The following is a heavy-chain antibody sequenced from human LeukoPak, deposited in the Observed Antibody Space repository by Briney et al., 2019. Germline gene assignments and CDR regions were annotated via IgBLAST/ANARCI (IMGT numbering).Heavy chain of an antibody. J-gene: IGHJ4*02. D-gene: IGHD3-22*01. CDR1: GFTFSDFG. Sequence: GGSLRLSCAASGFTFSDFGMHWVRHAPGKGLEWVAFIRYKENNKYYADSVKGRFTISRDNSKNTLYLQMNSLRAEDTAVYYCAKDRYYDSSGYLDYWGQGTLVTVSS. V-gene: IGHV3-30*02. CDR2: IRYKENNK. CDR3: AKDRYYDSSGYLDY.